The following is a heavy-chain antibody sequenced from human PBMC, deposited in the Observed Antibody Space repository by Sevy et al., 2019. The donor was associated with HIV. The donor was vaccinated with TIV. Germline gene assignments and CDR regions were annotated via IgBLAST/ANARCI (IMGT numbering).Heavy chain of an antibody. CDR1: GYTFTNYD. V-gene: IGHV1-8*01. CDR3: ARGAVLLGIVVVPAARGWFDP. J-gene: IGHJ5*02. Sequence: ASVKVSCKASGYTFTNYDINWVRQATGQGLEGMGWMNPNSGNKGYAQKFQGRVIMTRNTSISTAYLELSSLRSEDTAVYYCARGAVLLGIVVVPAARGWFDPWGQGTLVTVSS. CDR2: MNPNSGNK. D-gene: IGHD2-2*03.